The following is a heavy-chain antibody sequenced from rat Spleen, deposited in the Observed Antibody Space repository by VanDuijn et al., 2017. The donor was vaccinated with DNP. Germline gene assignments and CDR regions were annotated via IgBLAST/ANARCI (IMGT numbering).Heavy chain of an antibody. CDR1: GLSITNNFK. Sequence: EVLLQESGPGLVKPSQSLSLTCSVTGLSITNNFKWTWIRKFPGNKLEWMGYVNNAGTTDYNPSLKSRISITTDTSKNQFFLQVNSMTTEDTATYYCAIQLGVFDYWGQGVPVTVSS. D-gene: IGHD4-6*01. CDR2: VNNAGTT. CDR3: AIQLGVFDY. V-gene: IGHV3-3*01. J-gene: IGHJ2*01.